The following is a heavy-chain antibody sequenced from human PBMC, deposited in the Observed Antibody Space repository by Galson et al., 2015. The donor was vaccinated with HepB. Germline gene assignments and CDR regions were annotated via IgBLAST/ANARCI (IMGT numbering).Heavy chain of an antibody. J-gene: IGHJ4*02. CDR1: GDSVSSNSAA. D-gene: IGHD6-19*01. CDR3: ARISSGAYDF. Sequence: CAISGDSVSSNSAAWNWIRQSPSRGLEWLGRTYSRSMRYNDYAVSVKSRITINPDTSKNQFSLQLNSVTPEDTAVYYCARISSGAYDFWGQGTLVTVSS. V-gene: IGHV6-1*01. CDR2: TYSRSMRYN.